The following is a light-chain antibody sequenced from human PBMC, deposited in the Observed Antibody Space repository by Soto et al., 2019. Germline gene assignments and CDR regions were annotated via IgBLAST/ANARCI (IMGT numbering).Light chain of an antibody. CDR2: DAS. V-gene: IGKV1-5*01. CDR3: PQYDKYSP. CDR1: QSISVS. Sequence: DIQMTQSPSSLSASVGARVTITCRASQSISVSFAWYQQNPGKAPNLLIYDASTLQGGVPSRFSGSRSGTEFTLTVTSLQPEDFATYFCPQYDKYSPFGHGIKV. J-gene: IGKJ1*01.